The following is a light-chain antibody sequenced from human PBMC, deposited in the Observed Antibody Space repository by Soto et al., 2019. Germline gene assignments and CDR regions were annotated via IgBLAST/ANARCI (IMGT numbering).Light chain of an antibody. Sequence: QPASVSGSPGQSITISCTGTSSDVGGYNFVSWYQHHPGKAPKLIIHDVSSRPSGVSTRFSASKSGNTASLTISGLQAEDEADYYCSSYATSRTHVAFGGGTKLTVL. CDR2: DVS. J-gene: IGLJ2*01. V-gene: IGLV2-14*01. CDR1: SSDVGGYNF. CDR3: SSYATSRTHVA.